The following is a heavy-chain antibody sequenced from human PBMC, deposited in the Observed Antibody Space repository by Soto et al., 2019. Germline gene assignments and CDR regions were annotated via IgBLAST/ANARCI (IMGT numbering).Heavy chain of an antibody. D-gene: IGHD2-21*02. J-gene: IGHJ4*02. V-gene: IGHV4-31*03. CDR2: IYFTGAT. Sequence: QVQLQESGPGLVKPSHTLSLTCSVSGDSIRSGTSYLTWIRVHPGERLEWIGPIYFTGATYSYPSIRSRRTMSVVTSTNQFSLKLTSVTAADPATYYCARIPRRGYSYGIDSWGQGTQVIVSS. CDR1: GDSIRSGTSY. CDR3: ARIPRRGYSYGIDS.